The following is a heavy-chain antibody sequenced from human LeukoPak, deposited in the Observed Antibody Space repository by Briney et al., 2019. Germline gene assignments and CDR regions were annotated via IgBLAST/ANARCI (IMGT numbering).Heavy chain of an antibody. V-gene: IGHV4-4*07. D-gene: IGHD6-13*01. CDR1: GGSISSYY. Sequence: SETLSLTCTVSGGSISSYYWSWIRQPAGKGLEWIGRIYSTGSTNYNPSLKSRVTMSVDTSNNQFSLRLRSVTAAATAVYYCARQIPSAGTAGFDFWGQGALVTVSS. J-gene: IGHJ4*02. CDR3: ARQIPSAGTAGFDF. CDR2: IYSTGST.